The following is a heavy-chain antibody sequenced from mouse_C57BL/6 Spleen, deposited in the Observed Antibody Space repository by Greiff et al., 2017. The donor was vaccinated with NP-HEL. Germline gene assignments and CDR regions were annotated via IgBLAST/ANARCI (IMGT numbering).Heavy chain of an antibody. D-gene: IGHD1-2*01. CDR2: ISGGGGNT. V-gene: IGHV5-9*01. J-gene: IGHJ1*03. Sequence: EVKLVESGGGLVKPGGSLKLSCAASGFTFSSYTMSWVRQTPEKRLEWVATISGGGGNTYYPDSVKGRFTISRDNAKNTLYLQMSSLRSEDTALYYCARTHYGRYFDVWGTGTTVTVSS. CDR1: GFTFSSYT. CDR3: ARTHYGRYFDV.